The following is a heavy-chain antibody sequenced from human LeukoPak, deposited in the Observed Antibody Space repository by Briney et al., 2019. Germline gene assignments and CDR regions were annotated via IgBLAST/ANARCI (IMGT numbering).Heavy chain of an antibody. Sequence: GASVKVSCKASGYTFTSYGITWVRQAPGQGLEWMGWISAYNGNTNYAQKFQGRVTMTRDTSTSTVYMELSSLRSEDTAVYYCARDYGGNSAFDYWGQGTLVTVSS. D-gene: IGHD4-23*01. CDR1: GYTFTSYG. CDR3: ARDYGGNSAFDY. CDR2: ISAYNGNT. V-gene: IGHV1-18*01. J-gene: IGHJ4*02.